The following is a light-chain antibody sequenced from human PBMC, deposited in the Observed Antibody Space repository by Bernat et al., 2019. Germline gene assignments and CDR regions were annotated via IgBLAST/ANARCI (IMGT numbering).Light chain of an antibody. J-gene: IGLJ2*01. CDR1: SGSIASKF. Sequence: NFMLTQPHSVSEAPGKTVTISCTRSSGSIASKFVQWYQQRPGSSPTIVIYEDDQRPSGVPDRFSGSIDRSSNSASLTITGLKTEDEADYNWKSYDSTNQVVGGGTKLTV. CDR2: EDD. CDR3: KSYDSTNQV. V-gene: IGLV6-57*01.